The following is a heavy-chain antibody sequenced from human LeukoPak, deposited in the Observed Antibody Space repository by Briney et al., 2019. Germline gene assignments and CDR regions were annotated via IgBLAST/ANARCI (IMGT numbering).Heavy chain of an antibody. D-gene: IGHD1-26*01. CDR1: GASLSTYY. CDR3: ARATVGGLAY. CDR2: ISYSGST. V-gene: IGHV4-59*01. Sequence: SETLSLTCTVSGASLSTYYWSWIRQPPGKGLEWIGYISYSGSTNYNPSLTSRVTVSVDTSKNQFSLNLSSVTAADTAIYYCARATVGGLAYWGQGTLVTVSS. J-gene: IGHJ4*02.